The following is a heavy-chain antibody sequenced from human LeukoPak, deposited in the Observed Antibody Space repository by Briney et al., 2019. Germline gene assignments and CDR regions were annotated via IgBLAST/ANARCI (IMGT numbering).Heavy chain of an antibody. V-gene: IGHV1-69*06. CDR2: IIPIFGAA. Sequence: ASVKVSCKASGGTFSSYAISWVRQAPGQGLEWMGGIIPIFGAANYAQKFQGRVTITADKSTSTAYMELSSLRSEDTAVYYCARDYCSGGSCHYYNWFDPWGQGTLATVSS. CDR1: GGTFSSYA. J-gene: IGHJ5*02. CDR3: ARDYCSGGSCHYYNWFDP. D-gene: IGHD2-15*01.